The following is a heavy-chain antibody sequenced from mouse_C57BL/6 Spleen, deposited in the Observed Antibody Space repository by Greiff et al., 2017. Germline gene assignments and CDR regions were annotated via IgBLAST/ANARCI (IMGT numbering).Heavy chain of an antibody. CDR3: ARHYSNYGFAY. D-gene: IGHD2-5*01. CDR1: GYAFSSSW. V-gene: IGHV1-82*01. CDR2: IYPGDGDT. Sequence: QVQLQQSGPELVKPGASVKISCKASGYAFSSSWMNWVKQRPGKGLEWIGRIYPGDGDTNYNGKFKGKATLTADKSSSTAYMQLSSLTSEDSAVYFCARHYSNYGFAYWGQGTLVTVSA. J-gene: IGHJ3*01.